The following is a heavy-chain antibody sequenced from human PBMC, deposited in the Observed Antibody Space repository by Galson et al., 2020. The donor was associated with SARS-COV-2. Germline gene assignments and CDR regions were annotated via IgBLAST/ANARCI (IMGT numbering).Heavy chain of an antibody. D-gene: IGHD1-26*01. CDR2: IVVGSGNT. J-gene: IGHJ5*02. V-gene: IGHV1-58*02. Sequence: SVKVSCKASGFTFFSSAMQWVRQARGQRLEWIGWIVVGSGNTKYAQKFQERVTITRDMSTSTTYMELSGLSSEDTAVYYCAAFALSVPHPWGQGPPVIVSS. CDR3: AAFALSVPHP. CDR1: GFTFFSSA.